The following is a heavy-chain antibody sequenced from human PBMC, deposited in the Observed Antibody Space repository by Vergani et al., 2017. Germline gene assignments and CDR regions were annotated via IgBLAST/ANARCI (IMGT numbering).Heavy chain of an antibody. CDR3: ARVRESGSRIWGY. J-gene: IGHJ4*02. D-gene: IGHD1-26*01. CDR2: INPSGGST. Sequence: QVQLVQSGAEVKKPGSSVKVSCKASGGTFSSYAISWVRQAPGQGLEWMGIINPSGGSTSYAQKFQGRVTMTRDTSTSTVYMELSSLRSEDTAVYYCARVRESGSRIWGYWGQGTLVTVSS. V-gene: IGHV1-46*03. CDR1: GGTFSSYA.